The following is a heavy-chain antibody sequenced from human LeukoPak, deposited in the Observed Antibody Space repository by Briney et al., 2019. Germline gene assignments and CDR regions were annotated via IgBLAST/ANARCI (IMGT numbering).Heavy chain of an antibody. Sequence: NPGGSLRLSCAASGFTFSSYSMNWVRQAPGKGLEWVSSISSSSSYIYYADSVKGRFTISRDNAKNLLYLQMNSLRAEDTAVYYCARGPTYGDYLDYWGQGTLVTVSS. D-gene: IGHD4-17*01. CDR2: ISSSSSYI. CDR1: GFTFSSYS. CDR3: ARGPTYGDYLDY. J-gene: IGHJ4*02. V-gene: IGHV3-21*01.